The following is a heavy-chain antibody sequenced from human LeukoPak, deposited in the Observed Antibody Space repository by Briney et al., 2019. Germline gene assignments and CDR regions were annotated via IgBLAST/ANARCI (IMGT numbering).Heavy chain of an antibody. CDR1: GYTFTSYD. V-gene: IGHV1-8*01. D-gene: IGHD3-22*01. CDR2: MNPNSGNT. J-gene: IGHJ4*02. CDR3: ARVYDSSGYFPRAFDY. Sequence: ASVKVSCKASGYTFTSYDINWVRQATGQGLEWMGWMNPNSGNTGYAQKFQGRVTMTRNTSISTAYMELSSLRSEDTAVYYCARVYDSSGYFPRAFDYWGQGTLVTV.